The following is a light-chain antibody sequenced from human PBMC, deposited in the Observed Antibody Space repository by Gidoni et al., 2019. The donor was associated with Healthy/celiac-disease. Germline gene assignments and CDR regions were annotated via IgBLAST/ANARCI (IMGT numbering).Light chain of an antibody. Sequence: EIVMTQSPATLSVSPGERATLSCRASQSVSSNLAWYQQKPGQAPRLLIYGSSTRATAIPARFSGSGSGTEFTLTISSLHSEDFAVYSCQQYNNWPPLTFGGGTKVEIK. CDR3: QQYNNWPPLT. CDR2: GSS. CDR1: QSVSSN. J-gene: IGKJ4*01. V-gene: IGKV3-15*01.